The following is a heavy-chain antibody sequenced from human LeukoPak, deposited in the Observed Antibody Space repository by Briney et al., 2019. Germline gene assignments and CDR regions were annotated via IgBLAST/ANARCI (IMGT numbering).Heavy chain of an antibody. CDR2: IGGSGGST. V-gene: IGHV3-23*01. CDR1: GFSFSTYA. Sequence: GGSLRLSCAASGFSFSTYAMSWVRQAPGKGLEWVSAIGGSGGSTYYADSVRGRFTISRDNSKNTLFLQLSSLRAEDTAVYYCARFWSYGSSLVGRFDPWGQGALVTVSS. J-gene: IGHJ5*02. CDR3: ARFWSYGSSLVGRFDP. D-gene: IGHD6-13*01.